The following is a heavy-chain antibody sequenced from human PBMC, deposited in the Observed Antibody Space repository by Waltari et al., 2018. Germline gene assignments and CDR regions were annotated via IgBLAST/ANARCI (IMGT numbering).Heavy chain of an antibody. J-gene: IGHJ3*02. Sequence: QVQLQESGPGLVKPSETLSLTCAVSGYSISSGYYWGWIRPPPGKGLEWIGSIYHSGSTYYNPSLKSRVTISVDTSKNQFSLKLSSVTAADTAVYYCARATYSSSSSDAFDIWGQGTMVTVSS. CDR1: GYSISSGYY. D-gene: IGHD6-6*01. CDR3: ARATYSSSSSDAFDI. V-gene: IGHV4-38-2*01. CDR2: IYHSGST.